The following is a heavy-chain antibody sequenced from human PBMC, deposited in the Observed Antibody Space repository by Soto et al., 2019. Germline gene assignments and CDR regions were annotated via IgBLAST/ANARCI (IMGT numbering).Heavy chain of an antibody. V-gene: IGHV4-59*01. CDR1: GGSISSYY. D-gene: IGHD3-10*01. J-gene: IGHJ6*02. CDR2: IYYSGGT. Sequence: QVQLQESGPGLVKPSETLSLTCTVSGGSISSYYWSWIRQPPGKGLEWIGYIYYSGGTNYNPSLKSRVTISVDTSKNQFSLKLSSVTAADTAVYYCAGVWFGEWITYGMDVWGQGTTVTVSS. CDR3: AGVWFGEWITYGMDV.